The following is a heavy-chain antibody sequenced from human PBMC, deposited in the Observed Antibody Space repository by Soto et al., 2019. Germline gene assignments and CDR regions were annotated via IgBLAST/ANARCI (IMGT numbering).Heavy chain of an antibody. J-gene: IGHJ6*02. D-gene: IGHD3-3*01. CDR2: ISGSGGST. CDR1: GFTFSSYA. CDR3: ALIYGLLCNYYYYGMDV. Sequence: GGSLRLSCAASGFTFSSYAMSWVRQAPGKGLEWVSAISGSGGSTYYADSVKGRFTISRDNSKNTLYLQMNSLRAEDTAVYYCALIYGLLCNYYYYGMDVWGQGTTVTVSS. V-gene: IGHV3-23*01.